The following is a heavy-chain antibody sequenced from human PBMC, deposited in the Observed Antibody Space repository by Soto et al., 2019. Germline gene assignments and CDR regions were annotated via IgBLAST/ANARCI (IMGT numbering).Heavy chain of an antibody. CDR3: ARVHTVTTYFDV. D-gene: IGHD4-17*01. V-gene: IGHV1-8*01. Sequence: ASVKVSCKASGYTFTSYDINWVRQATGQGLEWMGWMNPNSGNTGYAQRFQGRLTMTRNTSINTAYMELTSLTSEDAAVYFCARVHTVTTYFDVWGRGTLVTVSS. J-gene: IGHJ2*01. CDR2: MNPNSGNT. CDR1: GYTFTSYD.